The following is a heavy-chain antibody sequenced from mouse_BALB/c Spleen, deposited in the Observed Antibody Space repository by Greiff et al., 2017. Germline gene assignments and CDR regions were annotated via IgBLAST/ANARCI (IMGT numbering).Heavy chain of an antibody. Sequence: EVQLVESGGGLVKPGGSLKLSCAASGFTFSSYAMSWVRQTPEKRLEWVASISSGGSTYYPDSVKGRFTISRDNPKNTLFLQMTSLRSEDTAVYYCERGDLVDYWGQGTTLTVSS. J-gene: IGHJ2*01. CDR2: ISSGGST. V-gene: IGHV5-6-5*01. CDR1: GFTFSSYA. D-gene: IGHD2-10*02. CDR3: ERGDLVDY.